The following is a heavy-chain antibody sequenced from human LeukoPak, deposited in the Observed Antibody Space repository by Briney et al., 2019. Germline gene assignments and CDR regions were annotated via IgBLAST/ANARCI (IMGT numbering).Heavy chain of an antibody. J-gene: IGHJ4*02. D-gene: IGHD3-16*02. CDR1: GYTFTGYY. CDR3: AKSQLRLGELSEFDY. CDR2: INPNSGGT. Sequence: GASVKVSCKASGYTFTGYYMHWVRQAPGQGLEWMERINPNSGGTNYAQKFQGRVTMTRDTSISTAYMELSRLRSDDTAVYYCAKSQLRLGELSEFDYWGQGTLVTVSS. V-gene: IGHV1-2*06.